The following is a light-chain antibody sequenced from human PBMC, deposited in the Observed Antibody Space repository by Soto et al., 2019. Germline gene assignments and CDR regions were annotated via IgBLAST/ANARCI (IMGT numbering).Light chain of an antibody. CDR1: SSDVGGYNF. J-gene: IGLJ2*01. CDR2: DVS. CDR3: CSYAGSYTL. Sequence: QSVLAQPRSVSGSPGQSVTISCTGTSSDVGGYNFVSWYQQHPGKVPKLMTHDVSQRPSGVPDRFSGSKSGNTASLTISGLQAEDEADYYCCSYAGSYTLFGGGTKVTVL. V-gene: IGLV2-11*01.